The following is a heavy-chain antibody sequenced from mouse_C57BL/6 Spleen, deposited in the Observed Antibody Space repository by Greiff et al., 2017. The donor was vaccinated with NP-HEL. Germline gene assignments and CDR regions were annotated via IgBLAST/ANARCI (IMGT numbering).Heavy chain of an antibody. V-gene: IGHV5-9-1*02. CDR1: GFTFSSYA. CDR3: TRSNSLYYYGSSYHFDY. Sequence: EVMLVESGEGLVKPGGSLKLSCAASGFTFSSYAMSWVRQTPEKRLEWVAYISSGGDYIYYADTVKGRFTISRDNARNTLYLQMSSLKSEDTAMYYCTRSNSLYYYGSSYHFDYWGQGTTLTVSS. J-gene: IGHJ2*01. CDR2: ISSGGDYI. D-gene: IGHD1-1*01.